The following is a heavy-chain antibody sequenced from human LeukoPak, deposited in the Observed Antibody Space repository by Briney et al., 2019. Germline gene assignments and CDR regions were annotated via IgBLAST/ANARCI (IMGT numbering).Heavy chain of an antibody. J-gene: IGHJ4*02. D-gene: IGHD2-15*01. Sequence: GGSLRLSCAASGFTFSSYGMHWARQAPGKGLEWVAVISYDGSNKYYADSVKGRFTISRDNSKNTLYLQMNSLRAEDTAVYYCAKDAVRYCSGGSCYFDYWGQGTLVTVSS. V-gene: IGHV3-30*18. CDR1: GFTFSSYG. CDR2: ISYDGSNK. CDR3: AKDAVRYCSGGSCYFDY.